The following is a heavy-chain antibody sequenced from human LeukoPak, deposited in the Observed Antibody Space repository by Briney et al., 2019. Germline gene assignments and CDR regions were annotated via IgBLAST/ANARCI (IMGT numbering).Heavy chain of an antibody. CDR1: GFTFSSYW. CDR2: INNDGSST. CDR3: AKDHDFWSGYYIFDY. J-gene: IGHJ4*02. V-gene: IGHV3-74*01. Sequence: GGSLRLSCAASGFTFSSYWMHWVRQAPGKGLVWVSRINNDGSSTSYADSVKGRFTISRDNSKNTLYLQMNSLRAEDTAVYYCAKDHDFWSGYYIFDYWGQGTLVTVSS. D-gene: IGHD3-3*01.